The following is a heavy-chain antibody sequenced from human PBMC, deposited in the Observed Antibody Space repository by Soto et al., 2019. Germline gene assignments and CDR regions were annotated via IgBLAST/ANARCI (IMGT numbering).Heavy chain of an antibody. D-gene: IGHD2-21*01. CDR1: GLTFGSNA. CDR2: ISDSGGST. J-gene: IGHJ4*02. V-gene: IGHV3-23*01. CDR3: AGMWY. Sequence: GVLRLSCAASGLTFGSNAMAWVRQAPGKGLEWVSSISDSGGSTYYGDSVKGRFTVSRDNSKNTLYLQMNSLKAEDTAVYYCAGMWYWGQGSLVTVSS.